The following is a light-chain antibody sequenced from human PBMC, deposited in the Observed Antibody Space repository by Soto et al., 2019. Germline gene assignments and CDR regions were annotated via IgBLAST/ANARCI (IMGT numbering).Light chain of an antibody. J-gene: IGKJ1*01. CDR3: QQYGSSPRT. CDR2: DAS. V-gene: IGKV3-20*01. Sequence: EIVLTKSPGTLSLSPGERATLSCRASQYVSSSSLAWYQQKRGQAPRLLIHDASSRATGIPDRFSGSGSGTDFTLTISRLEPEDFAVHYCQQYGSSPRTFGQGTKVDIK. CDR1: QYVSSSS.